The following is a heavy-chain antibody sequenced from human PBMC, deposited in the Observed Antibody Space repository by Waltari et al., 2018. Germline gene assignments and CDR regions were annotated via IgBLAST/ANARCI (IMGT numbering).Heavy chain of an antibody. Sequence: EVQLVESGGGLVQRGGSLKLSCAASGFPFSNYAMSLFGPAPGKGLEWASAITGGRISTYYADSVKGRFTISRDNSKNSLYLQMNSLRVDDTAVYYCVNPTDGHSYGVFVNWGQGTLVTVSS. D-gene: IGHD5-18*01. CDR3: VNPTDGHSYGVFVN. CDR1: GFPFSNYA. V-gene: IGHV3-23*04. J-gene: IGHJ4*02. CDR2: ITGGRIST.